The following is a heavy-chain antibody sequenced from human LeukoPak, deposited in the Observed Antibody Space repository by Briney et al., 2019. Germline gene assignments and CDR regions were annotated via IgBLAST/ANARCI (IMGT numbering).Heavy chain of an antibody. CDR2: IYYSGST. CDR1: GGSISSGGYY. J-gene: IGHJ4*02. CDR3: ARARFLEWLYHDY. V-gene: IGHV4-31*03. D-gene: IGHD3-3*01. Sequence: SETLSLTCTVSGGSISSGGYYRSWIRQHPGKGLEWIGYIYYSGSTYYNPSLKSRVTISVDTSKNQFSLKLSSVTAADTAVYYCARARFLEWLYHDYWGQGTLVTVSS.